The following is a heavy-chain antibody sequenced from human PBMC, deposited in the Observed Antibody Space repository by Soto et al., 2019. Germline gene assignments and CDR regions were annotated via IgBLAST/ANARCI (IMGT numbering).Heavy chain of an antibody. V-gene: IGHV1-69*13. D-gene: IGHD4-17*01. CDR2: IIPIFGTA. CDR3: ARDPTPDYGGNSNWFDP. J-gene: IGHJ5*02. Sequence: SVKVSCKASGGTFSSYAISWVRQAPGQGLEWMGGIIPIFGTANYAQKFQGRVTITADESTSTAYMELSSLRSEDTAVYYCARDPTPDYGGNSNWFDPWGQGTLVTVSS. CDR1: GGTFSSYA.